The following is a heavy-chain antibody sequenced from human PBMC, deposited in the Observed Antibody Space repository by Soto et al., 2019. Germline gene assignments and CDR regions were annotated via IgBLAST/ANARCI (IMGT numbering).Heavy chain of an antibody. Sequence: EVHLVESGGGLVKPGGSLRLSCAVSGFTFSSCTMNWVRQAPGKGLEWVSSISPSTSHIYYADSVKGRFTISRDNAKNSLFLQMNSLRAEDTAVYYFSGCSGGACHPSYGMDVWGQGTTVTVSS. CDR2: ISPSTSHI. J-gene: IGHJ6*02. CDR1: GFTFSSCT. CDR3: SGCSGGACHPSYGMDV. V-gene: IGHV3-21*01. D-gene: IGHD2-15*01.